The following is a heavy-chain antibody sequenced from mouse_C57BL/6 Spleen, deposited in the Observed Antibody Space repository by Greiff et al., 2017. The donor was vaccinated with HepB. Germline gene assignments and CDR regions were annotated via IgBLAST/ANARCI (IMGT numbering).Heavy chain of an antibody. CDR3: TREREYYGSSFDY. D-gene: IGHD1-1*01. CDR2: IDPETGGT. Sequence: QVQLQQSGAELVRPGASVTLSCKASGYTFTDYEMHWVKQTPVHGLEWIGAIDPETGGTAYNQKFKGKAILTADKSSSTAYMELRSLTSEDSAVYYCTREREYYGSSFDYWGQGTTRTVSS. V-gene: IGHV1-15*01. J-gene: IGHJ2*01. CDR1: GYTFTDYE.